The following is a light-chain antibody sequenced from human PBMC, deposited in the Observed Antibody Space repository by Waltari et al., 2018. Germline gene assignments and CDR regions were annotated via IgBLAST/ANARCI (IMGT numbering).Light chain of an antibody. Sequence: YELTQPPSVSVSPGQTARITCSGDELPKKYAFWYQQKPGQAPFLVIYKTTARPSSIPDRFSGSSSGTTVTLSLSGLQSEAAAYSYCPSPDINNTVVFGGATQLTLL. J-gene: IGLJ3*02. CDR3: PSPDINNTVV. CDR2: KTT. CDR1: ELPKKY. V-gene: IGLV3-25*03.